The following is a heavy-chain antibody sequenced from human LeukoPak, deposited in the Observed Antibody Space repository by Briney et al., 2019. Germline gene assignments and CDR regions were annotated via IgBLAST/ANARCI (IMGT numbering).Heavy chain of an antibody. Sequence: ASVKVSFTATGYTFTSYDINWVRQATGQGLEWMGWMNPNSGNTGYAQKFQGRVTMTRNTSISTAYMELSSLRSEDTAVYYCARSYYGSGSSRPHYYYYGMDVWGQGTTVTVSS. CDR3: ARSYYGSGSSRPHYYYYGMDV. D-gene: IGHD3-10*01. CDR2: MNPNSGNT. V-gene: IGHV1-8*01. J-gene: IGHJ6*02. CDR1: GYTFTSYD.